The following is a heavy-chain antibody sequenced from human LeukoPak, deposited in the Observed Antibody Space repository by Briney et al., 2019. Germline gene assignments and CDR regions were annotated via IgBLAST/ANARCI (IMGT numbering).Heavy chain of an antibody. V-gene: IGHV3-21*01. J-gene: IGHJ4*02. CDR2: ISSSSSYI. CDR1: GFTFSSYS. Sequence: SGGSLRLSCAASGFTFSSYSMNWVRQAPGKGLEWVSSISSSSSYIYYADSVKGRFTISRDNAKNSLYLQVNSLRAEDTAVYYCARASGSYGLDYWGQGTLVTVSS. CDR3: ARASGSYGLDY. D-gene: IGHD1-26*01.